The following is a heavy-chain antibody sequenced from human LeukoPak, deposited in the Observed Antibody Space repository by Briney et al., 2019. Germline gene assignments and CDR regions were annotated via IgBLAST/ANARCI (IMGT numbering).Heavy chain of an antibody. Sequence: SETLSLTCTVSGYSMSSGYYWGWIRQPPGKGLQWIGSIFHSGNSYYNPSLKSRVTISVDTSKNQFSLKVNSVTAADTAVYYCARDYDVLTAYPPTQLFDPWGQGTLVTVSS. CDR2: IFHSGNS. D-gene: IGHD3-9*01. CDR3: ARDYDVLTAYPPTQLFDP. CDR1: GYSMSSGYY. V-gene: IGHV4-38-2*02. J-gene: IGHJ5*02.